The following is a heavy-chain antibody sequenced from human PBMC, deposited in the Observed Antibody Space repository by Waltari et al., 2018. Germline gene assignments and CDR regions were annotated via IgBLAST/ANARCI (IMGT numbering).Heavy chain of an antibody. V-gene: IGHV3-74*01. CDR3: ARLVATMAWYFDL. Sequence: EVQLVESGGGLVQPGGSLRLSCAASGFTFSSYWLHWIRQAPGKGRVWVSRINSDGSSTSYADSVKGRFTISRDNAKNTLYLQMNSLRAEDTAVYYCARLVATMAWYFDLWGRGTLVTVSS. J-gene: IGHJ2*01. CDR1: GFTFSSYW. D-gene: IGHD5-12*01. CDR2: INSDGSST.